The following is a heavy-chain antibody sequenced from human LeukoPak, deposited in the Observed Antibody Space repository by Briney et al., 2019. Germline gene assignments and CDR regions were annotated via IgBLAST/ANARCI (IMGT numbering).Heavy chain of an antibody. J-gene: IGHJ3*02. D-gene: IGHD2-15*01. CDR2: IRYDGSNK. Sequence: GGSLRLSCAASGFTFSSYGMHWVRQAPGKGLEWVAFIRYDGSNKYYADSVKGRFTISRDNSKNTLYLQMNSLRPEDMALYYCAKETIYCSGGSCYHDAFDIWGQGTMVTVSS. CDR1: GFTFSSYG. CDR3: AKETIYCSGGSCYHDAFDI. V-gene: IGHV3-30*02.